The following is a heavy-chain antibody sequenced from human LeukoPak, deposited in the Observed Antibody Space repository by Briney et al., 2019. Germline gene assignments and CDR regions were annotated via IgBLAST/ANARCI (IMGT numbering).Heavy chain of an antibody. D-gene: IGHD3-22*01. J-gene: IGHJ4*02. CDR1: GYTFTTYV. Sequence: ASVKVSCKASGYTFTTYVIIWVRQAPGQGLEWMGWISGYNGNTNYAQKLQARVTMTTDTSTSTAYMELRSLRSDDAAVYYCARGGNYYDSSGYYSPFDYWGQGTLVTVSS. CDR2: ISGYNGNT. V-gene: IGHV1-18*01. CDR3: ARGGNYYDSSGYYSPFDY.